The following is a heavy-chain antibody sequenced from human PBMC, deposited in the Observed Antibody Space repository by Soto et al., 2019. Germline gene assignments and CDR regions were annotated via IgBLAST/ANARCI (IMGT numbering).Heavy chain of an antibody. CDR3: AADWHYGSGSYYPYYYGMDV. D-gene: IGHD3-10*01. CDR2: IVVGGGIT. CDR1: GFTFTSSA. V-gene: IGHV1-58*01. Sequence: QMQLVQSGPEVKKPGTSVKVSCKASGFTFTSSALQWVRQARGQRIEWIGWIVVGGGITNYAQKFQERVTITRDMSTSTAYMELSSLRSEDTAVYYCAADWHYGSGSYYPYYYGMDVWGQGTTVTVSS. J-gene: IGHJ6*02.